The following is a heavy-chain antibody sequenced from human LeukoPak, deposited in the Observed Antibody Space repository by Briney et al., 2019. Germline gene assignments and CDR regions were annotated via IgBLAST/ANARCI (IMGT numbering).Heavy chain of an antibody. CDR2: ISSSSSTI. V-gene: IGHV3-48*01. J-gene: IGHJ3*02. CDR3: ARGITSFVNIAARLARLDAFDI. Sequence: PGGSLRLSCTASGFIFGDYAMSWVRQAPGKGLEWVSYISSSSSTIYYADSVKGRFTISRDSAKNSLYLQMNSLRAEDTAVYYCARGITSFVNIAARLARLDAFDIWGQGTMVTVSS. D-gene: IGHD6-6*01. CDR1: GFIFGDYA.